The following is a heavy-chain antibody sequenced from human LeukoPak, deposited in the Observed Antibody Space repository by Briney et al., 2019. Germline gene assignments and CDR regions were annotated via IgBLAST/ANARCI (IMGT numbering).Heavy chain of an antibody. V-gene: IGHV4-38-2*02. D-gene: IGHD1-26*01. CDR2: IYHSGST. CDR3: ARAVLGGATTYYYYYYMDV. CDR1: GYSISSGYY. Sequence: SETLSLTCTVSGYSISSGYYWGWIRQPPGEGLEWIGSIYHSGSTYYNPSLKSRVTISVDTSKNQFSLKLSSVTAADTAVYYCARAVLGGATTYYYYYYMDVWGKGTTVTVSS. J-gene: IGHJ6*03.